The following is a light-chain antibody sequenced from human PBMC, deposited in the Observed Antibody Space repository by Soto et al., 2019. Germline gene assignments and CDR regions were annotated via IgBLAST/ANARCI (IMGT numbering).Light chain of an antibody. CDR1: NSDVGGYNY. CDR2: EVR. V-gene: IGLV2-14*01. CDR3: SSYTSRSPLV. J-gene: IGLJ3*02. Sequence: QSALTQPASVSGSPGQSITISCTGTNSDVGGYNYVSWYQQRPGKAPKLIISEVRARPSGVSNRFSGSKSGNTASLTISGLQAEAAADYFCSSYTSRSPLVFGVGTKVTVL.